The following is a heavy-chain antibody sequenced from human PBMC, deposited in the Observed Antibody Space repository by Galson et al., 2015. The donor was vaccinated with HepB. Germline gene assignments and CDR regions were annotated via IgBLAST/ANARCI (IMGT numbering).Heavy chain of an antibody. CDR1: GFTFSSYA. V-gene: IGHV3-72*01. J-gene: IGHJ6*02. CDR2: TRNKAKSYTT. Sequence: SLRLSCAASGFTFSSYAMHWVRQAPGKGLEWVGRTRNKAKSYTTEYAASVKGRFTVSRDDSKSSLYLQMNSLKTEDTAVYYCARGGSGSHEYYKYGMDVWGQGTTVTVSS. D-gene: IGHD1-26*01. CDR3: ARGGSGSHEYYKYGMDV.